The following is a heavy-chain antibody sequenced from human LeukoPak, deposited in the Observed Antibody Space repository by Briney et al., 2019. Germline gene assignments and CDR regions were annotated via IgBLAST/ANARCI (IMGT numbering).Heavy chain of an antibody. CDR1: GFTFSSYA. V-gene: IGHV3-23*01. J-gene: IGHJ4*02. CDR3: AKGLHSGSYFYFDY. D-gene: IGHD3-10*01. CDR2: ISGSGGST. Sequence: GRSLRLSCAASGFTFSSYAMSWVRQAPGKGLEWVSAISGSGGSTYYADSVKGRFTISRDNSKNTLYLQMNSLRAEDTAVYYCAKGLHSGSYFYFDYWGQGTLVTVSS.